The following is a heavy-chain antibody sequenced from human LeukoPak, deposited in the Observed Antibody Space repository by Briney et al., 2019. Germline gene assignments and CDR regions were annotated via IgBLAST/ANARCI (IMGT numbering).Heavy chain of an antibody. D-gene: IGHD2-2*01. CDR1: GFAFSACS. CDR3: ARDGTGWSRDY. V-gene: IGHV3-21*01. CDR2: ISSDGTYI. Sequence: PGGSLRLSCAASGFAFSACSMDWVRRAPGRGLEWVSSISSDGTYIYYADSVKGRFTISRDNAKNSLSLQMSSLRAEDTAVYYCARDGTGWSRDYWGQGTLVTVSS. J-gene: IGHJ4*02.